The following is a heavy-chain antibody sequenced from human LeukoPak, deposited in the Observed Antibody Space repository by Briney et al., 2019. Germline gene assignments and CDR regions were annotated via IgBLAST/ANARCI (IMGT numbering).Heavy chain of an antibody. V-gene: IGHV3-64D*06. CDR1: GFTFSSHA. CDR3: VKDGPASNWNDLDY. D-gene: IGHD1-1*01. Sequence: GGSLRLSCSASGFTFSSHAMHWVRQAPGKGLEYVSAISYNGGDTYYTDSVKGRFTISRDNSKNTLYLQMSSLRPEDTAVYYCVKDGPASNWNDLDYWGQGTLVTVSS. J-gene: IGHJ4*02. CDR2: ISYNGGDT.